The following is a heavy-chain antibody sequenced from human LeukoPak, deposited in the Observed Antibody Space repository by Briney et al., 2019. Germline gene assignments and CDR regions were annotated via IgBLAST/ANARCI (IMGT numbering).Heavy chain of an antibody. D-gene: IGHD3-9*01. CDR3: AKETSDFDWLLQDFDY. J-gene: IGHJ4*02. V-gene: IGHV3-21*04. CDR2: ITSSSYT. Sequence: GSLRLSCAASGFTFSTYTMNWVRQAPGKGLEWVSSITSSSYTYYADSMKGRFTISRDNSKNTLYLQMNSLRAEDTAVYYCAKETSDFDWLLQDFDYWGQGTLVTVSS. CDR1: GFTFSTYT.